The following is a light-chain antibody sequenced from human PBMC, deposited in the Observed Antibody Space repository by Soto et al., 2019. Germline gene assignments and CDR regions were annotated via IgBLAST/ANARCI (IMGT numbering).Light chain of an antibody. CDR2: KAS. V-gene: IGKV1-5*03. J-gene: IGKJ1*01. Sequence: IHMTQSGSTLSGSLRHTLTITRRASQTISSWLAWYQQKPGKAPKLLIYKASTLKSGVPPRFSGSGSGTEFTLTISSLQPDDFATYYCQHYNSYSEAFGQGTKVDIK. CDR3: QHYNSYSEA. CDR1: QTISSW.